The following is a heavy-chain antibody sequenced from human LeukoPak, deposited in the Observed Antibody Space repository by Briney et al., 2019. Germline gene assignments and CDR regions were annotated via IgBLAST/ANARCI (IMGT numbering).Heavy chain of an antibody. CDR1: GFTFSSYA. CDR3: ARDPGYDFSGSLDP. D-gene: IGHD3-3*01. CDR2: ISGSGIST. Sequence: GGSLRLSCAASGFTFSSYAMTWVRQAPGKGLEWVSTISGSGISTYYSDSVKGRFTISRDNSKNTLYLQMNSLRAEDTAVYYCARDPGYDFSGSLDPWGQGTRVAVSS. J-gene: IGHJ5*02. V-gene: IGHV3-23*01.